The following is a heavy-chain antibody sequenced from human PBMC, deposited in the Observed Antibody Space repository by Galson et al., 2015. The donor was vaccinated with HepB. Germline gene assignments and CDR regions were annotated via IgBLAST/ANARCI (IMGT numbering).Heavy chain of an antibody. CDR1: GGTFSSYA. D-gene: IGHD5-12*01. CDR2: ISAYNGNT. V-gene: IGHV1-18*01. Sequence: SVKVSCKASGGTFSSYAISWVRQAPGQGLEWMGWISAYNGNTNYAQKLQGRVTMTTDTSTSTAYMELRSLRSDDTAVYYCAREGGSGYDLQGGAFDIWGQGTMVTVSS. CDR3: AREGGSGYDLQGGAFDI. J-gene: IGHJ3*02.